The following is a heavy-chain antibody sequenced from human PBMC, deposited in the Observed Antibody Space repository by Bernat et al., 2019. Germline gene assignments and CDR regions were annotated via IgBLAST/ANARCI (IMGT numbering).Heavy chain of an antibody. D-gene: IGHD6-19*01. Sequence: QVQLVQSGAEVKKPGASVKVSCKAYAYTFTGYYLHWVRQAPGQGLEWMGWINPNSGATDYARKFQGWVTMTRDTSISTAYMELSRVKSDDTAVYYCAIALPVKGLDVWGQGTTVIVSS. CDR1: AYTFTGYY. CDR3: AIALPVKGLDV. J-gene: IGHJ6*02. V-gene: IGHV1-2*04. CDR2: INPNSGAT.